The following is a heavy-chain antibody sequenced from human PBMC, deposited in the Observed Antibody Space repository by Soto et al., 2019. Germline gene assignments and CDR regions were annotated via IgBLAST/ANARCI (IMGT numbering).Heavy chain of an antibody. CDR3: ARGWRLYSSSSLFPQFDP. CDR1: GFTFSSYG. Sequence: PGGSLRLSCAASGFTFSSYGMHWVRQAPGKGLEWVAVIWYDGSNKYYADSVKGRFTISRDNSKNTLYLQMNSLRAEDTAVYYCARGWRLYSSSSLFPQFDPWGQGTLVTVSS. V-gene: IGHV3-33*01. CDR2: IWYDGSNK. D-gene: IGHD6-6*01. J-gene: IGHJ5*02.